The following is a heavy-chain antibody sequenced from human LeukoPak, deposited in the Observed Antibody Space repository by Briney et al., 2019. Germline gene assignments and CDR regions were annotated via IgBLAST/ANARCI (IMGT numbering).Heavy chain of an antibody. D-gene: IGHD3-10*01. CDR3: AKGRTRFGDDAFDI. CDR2: IIPILGIA. V-gene: IGHV1-69*04. CDR1: GGTFSSYA. Sequence: GASVKVSCKASGGTFSSYAISWVRQAPGQGLEWMGRIIPILGIANYAQKFQGRVTITADKSTSTAYMELSSLRAEDTAVYYCAKGRTRFGDDAFDIWGQGTMVTVSS. J-gene: IGHJ3*02.